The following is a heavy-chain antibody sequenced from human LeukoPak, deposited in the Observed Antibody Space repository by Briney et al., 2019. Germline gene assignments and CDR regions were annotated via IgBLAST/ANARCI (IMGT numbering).Heavy chain of an antibody. D-gene: IGHD3-3*01. CDR1: GFTFSSYS. V-gene: IGHV3-21*04. CDR2: ISSSSSYI. CDR3: AREVLGFWSGSYFDY. J-gene: IGHJ4*02. Sequence: GGSLRLSCAASGFTFSSYSMNWVRQAPGKGLEWVSSISSSSSYIYYADSVKGRFTISRDNAKNSLYLQMNSLRAEDTAVYYCAREVLGFWSGSYFDYWGRGTLVTVSS.